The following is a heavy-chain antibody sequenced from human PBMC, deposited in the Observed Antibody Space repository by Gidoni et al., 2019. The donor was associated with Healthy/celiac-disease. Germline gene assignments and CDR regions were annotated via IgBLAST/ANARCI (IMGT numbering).Heavy chain of an antibody. CDR3: TTVGPYSSSWF. CDR2: IKSKTDGGTT. D-gene: IGHD6-13*01. Sequence: EVQLVESGGGLVKPGGSLRLSCAASGFTFSNAWMSWVRQAPGKGLEWVCRIKSKTDGGTTDYAAPVKGRFTISRDDSKNTLYLQMNSLKTEDTAVYYCTTVGPYSSSWFWGQGTLVTVSS. V-gene: IGHV3-15*01. CDR1: GFTFSNAW. J-gene: IGHJ4*02.